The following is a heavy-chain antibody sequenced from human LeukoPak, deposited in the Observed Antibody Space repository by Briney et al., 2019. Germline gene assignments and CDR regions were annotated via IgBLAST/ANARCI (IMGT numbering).Heavy chain of an antibody. V-gene: IGHV3-21*01. J-gene: IGHJ4*02. Sequence: PGRSLRLSCAASGFTFSDYAMHWVRQAPGKGLEWVSSISSSSSYIYYADSVKGRFTISRDNAKNSLYLQMNSLRAEDTAVYYCARDEGAYGDYPFDYWGQGTLVTVSS. CDR2: ISSSSSYI. CDR1: GFTFSDYA. D-gene: IGHD4-17*01. CDR3: ARDEGAYGDYPFDY.